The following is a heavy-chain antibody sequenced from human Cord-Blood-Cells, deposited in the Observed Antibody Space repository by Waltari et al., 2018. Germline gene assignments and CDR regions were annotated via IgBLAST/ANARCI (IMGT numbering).Heavy chain of an antibody. D-gene: IGHD1-1*01. CDR2: IYGGGST. J-gene: IGHJ4*02. Sequence: EVQLVESGGGLIQPGGSLRLSCAASGFTVSSNYMSWVRQAPGKGLEWVSVIYGGGSTYYADSVKGRFTISRDNSKNTLYLQMNCMRAEDTAVYYCARGEYNWNDGGVYWGQGTLVTVSS. CDR1: GFTVSSNY. V-gene: IGHV3-53*01. CDR3: ARGEYNWNDGGVY.